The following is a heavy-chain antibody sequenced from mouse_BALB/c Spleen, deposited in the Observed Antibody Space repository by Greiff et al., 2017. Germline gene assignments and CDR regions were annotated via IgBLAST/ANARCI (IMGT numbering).Heavy chain of an antibody. V-gene: IGHV2-6-5*01. J-gene: IGHJ1*01. CDR3: ARQAPQRGWYFDD. Sequence: QVQLKESGPGLVAPSQSLSITCTVSGFSLTDYGLSWIRQPPGKGLEWLGVIWGGGSTYYNSALKSRLSISKDNTKSQVFLKMNSLQTDDTAMYDCARQAPQRGWYFDDWGEGTTVTVSS. CDR2: IWGGGST. CDR1: GFSLTDYG.